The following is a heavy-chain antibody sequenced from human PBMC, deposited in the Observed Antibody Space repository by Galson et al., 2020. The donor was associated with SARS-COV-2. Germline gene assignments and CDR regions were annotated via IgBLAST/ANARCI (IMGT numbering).Heavy chain of an antibody. CDR2: MYYSGST. CDR1: GGSVSNSDYY. CDR3: ARRNIAVGLRRGGHGVFDF. D-gene: IGHD2-15*01. Sequence: SETLSLTCIVSGGSVSNSDYYWGWIRQPPGKGLEWIGSMYYSGSTFYNPSLKSRVTISVDRSKNQFSLRLSTMTAADTAVYHCARRNIAVGLRRGGHGVFDFWGQGTLVTVSS. V-gene: IGHV4-39*01. J-gene: IGHJ4*02.